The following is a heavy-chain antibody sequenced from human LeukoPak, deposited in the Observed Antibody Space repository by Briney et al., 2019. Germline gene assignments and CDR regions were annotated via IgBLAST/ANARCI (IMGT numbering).Heavy chain of an antibody. D-gene: IGHD4-17*01. CDR1: GFTFSSYG. CDR2: IRYDGSNK. Sequence: GGSLRLSCAASGFTFSSYGMHWVRQPPGKGLEWVAFIRYDGSNKYYADSVKGRFTISRDNSRDTLHLQMNSLRAEDTAVYYCAKDNYDYGDYDGGDYWGQGTLVTGPS. J-gene: IGHJ4*02. V-gene: IGHV3-30*02. CDR3: AKDNYDYGDYDGGDY.